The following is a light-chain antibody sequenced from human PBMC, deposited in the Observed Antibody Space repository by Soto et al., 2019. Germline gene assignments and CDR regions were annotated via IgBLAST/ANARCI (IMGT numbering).Light chain of an antibody. J-gene: IGKJ5*01. Sequence: EIVLTQSPATLSLSPGERATLSCRASQGVSRHLAWYQQKPGQAPRLLIYDASNRATGIPARFSGSGSGTDFTLTISSLEPEDSAIYYCQQRNIWPPVTFGQGTRLEIK. CDR3: QQRNIWPPVT. V-gene: IGKV3-11*01. CDR2: DAS. CDR1: QGVSRH.